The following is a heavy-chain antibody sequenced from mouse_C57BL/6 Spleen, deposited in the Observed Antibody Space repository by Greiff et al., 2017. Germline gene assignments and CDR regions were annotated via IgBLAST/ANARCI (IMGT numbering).Heavy chain of an antibody. CDR1: GFNIKNTY. J-gene: IGHJ4*01. D-gene: IGHD1-1*01. CDR3: ARDPLYYGSFYYAMDY. Sequence: VHVKQSVAELVRPGASVKLSCTASGFNIKNTYMHWVKQRPEQGLEWIGRIDPANGNTKYAPKFQGKATITADTSSNTAYLQLSSLTSEDTAIYYCARDPLYYGSFYYAMDYWGQGTSVTVSS. V-gene: IGHV14-3*01. CDR2: IDPANGNT.